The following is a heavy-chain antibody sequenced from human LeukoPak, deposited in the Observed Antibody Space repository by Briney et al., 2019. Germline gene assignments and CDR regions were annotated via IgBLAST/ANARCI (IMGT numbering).Heavy chain of an antibody. CDR1: GGSISSGSYY. CDR2: IYTSGST. CDR3: ASSSGYSYGYEYDY. D-gene: IGHD5-18*01. Sequence: SETLSLXCTVSGGSISSGSYYWSWIRQPAGKGLEWIGRIYTSGSTNYNPSLRSRVTISVDTSKNQFSLELSSVTAADTAVYYCASSSGYSYGYEYDYWGQGTLVTVSS. V-gene: IGHV4-61*02. J-gene: IGHJ4*02.